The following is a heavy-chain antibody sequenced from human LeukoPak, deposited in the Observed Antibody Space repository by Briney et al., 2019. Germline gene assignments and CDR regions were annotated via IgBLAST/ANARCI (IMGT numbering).Heavy chain of an antibody. J-gene: IGHJ4*02. CDR3: ARESSGWAIFDY. CDR1: GFTFSSYW. Sequence: SGGTLRLSCAASGFTFSSYWMSWVRQAPGKGLEWVANIKKDGSEKYYVDSVKGRFTISRDNAKNSLYLQMNSLRAEDTAVYYCARESSGWAIFDYWGQGTLVTVSS. CDR2: IKKDGSEK. D-gene: IGHD6-19*01. V-gene: IGHV3-7*01.